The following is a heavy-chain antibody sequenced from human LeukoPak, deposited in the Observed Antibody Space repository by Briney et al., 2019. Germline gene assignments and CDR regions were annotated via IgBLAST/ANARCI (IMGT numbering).Heavy chain of an antibody. J-gene: IGHJ4*02. Sequence: GASVKVSCKASGYTFTGYYMHWVRQAPGQGLEWMGWINPNSGGTNYAQKFQGRVTMTRDTSISTAYMELSRLRSDDTAVYYCARGRYYYDSSGIGDYWGQGTLVTVSS. CDR1: GYTFTGYY. CDR2: INPNSGGT. V-gene: IGHV1-2*02. CDR3: ARGRYYYDSSGIGDY. D-gene: IGHD3-22*01.